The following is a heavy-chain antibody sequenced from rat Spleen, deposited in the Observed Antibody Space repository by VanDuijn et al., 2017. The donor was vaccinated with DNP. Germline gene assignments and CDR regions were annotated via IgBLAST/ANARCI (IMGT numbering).Heavy chain of an antibody. CDR1: GFTFSNYD. V-gene: IGHV5-25*01. Sequence: EVQLVESGGGLVQPGRSLKLSCAASGFTFSNYDMAWVRQAPTKGLEWVASISTSGGSTYYRDSVKGRFTVSRDNAKSTLYLQMASLRSEDTATYYCAREVAAIYAMDAWGQGTSVTVSS. D-gene: IGHD1-2*01. CDR2: ISTSGGST. CDR3: AREVAAIYAMDA. J-gene: IGHJ4*01.